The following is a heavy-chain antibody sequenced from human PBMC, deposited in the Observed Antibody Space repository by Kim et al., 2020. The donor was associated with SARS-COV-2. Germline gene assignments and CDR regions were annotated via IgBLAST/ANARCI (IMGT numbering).Heavy chain of an antibody. CDR3: ARDGGDSPNPHPWYFDL. J-gene: IGHJ2*01. CDR2: IIPILGIA. Sequence: SVKVSCKASGGTFSSYAISWVRQAPGQGLEWMGRIIPILGIANYAQKFQGRVTITADKSTSTAYMELSSLRSEDTAVYYCARDGGDSPNPHPWYFDLWGRGTLVTVSS. CDR1: GGTFSSYA. V-gene: IGHV1-69*04. D-gene: IGHD2-21*02.